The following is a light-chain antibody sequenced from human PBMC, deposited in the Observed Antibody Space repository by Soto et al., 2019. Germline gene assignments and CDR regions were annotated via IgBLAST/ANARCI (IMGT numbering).Light chain of an antibody. CDR3: QQYGSAPIN. Sequence: EILRSRSSANLSISPRERAMLSCGASPSASSSYLAWYQQKPGLAPRLLIYDASSRGTGIQDRFSGSGSGTVFTVTISCLETEDFAVYYYQQYGSAPINFGQGTRLEVK. CDR1: PSASSSY. CDR2: DAS. V-gene: IGKV3D-20*01. J-gene: IGKJ5*01.